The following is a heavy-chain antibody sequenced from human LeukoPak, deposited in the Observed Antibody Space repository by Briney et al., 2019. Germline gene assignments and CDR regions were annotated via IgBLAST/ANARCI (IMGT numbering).Heavy chain of an antibody. V-gene: IGHV3-30-3*01. CDR3: ARGRHYDILTGYLDY. CDR1: GFTFSSYA. CDR2: ISYDGSNK. Sequence: GRSLRLSCAASGFTFSSYAMHWVRQAPGKGLEWVAVISYDGSNKYYADSVKGRFTISRDNSKNTLYLQMNSLRAEDTAVYYCARGRHYDILTGYLDYWGQGTLVTVSS. J-gene: IGHJ4*02. D-gene: IGHD3-9*01.